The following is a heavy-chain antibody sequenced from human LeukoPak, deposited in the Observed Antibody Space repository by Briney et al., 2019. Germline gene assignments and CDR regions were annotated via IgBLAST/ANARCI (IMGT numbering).Heavy chain of an antibody. CDR3: ARGKRGLGSGSYYNFVTFDY. CDR1: GYTFTSYG. D-gene: IGHD3-10*01. Sequence: AASVKVSCKASGYTFTSYGISWVRQAPGQGLEWMGWISGYNGNTNYAQKLQGRVTMTTDTSTSTAYMEVRSLRSDDTAVYYCARGKRGLGSGSYYNFVTFDYWGQGTLVTVSS. J-gene: IGHJ4*02. CDR2: ISGYNGNT. V-gene: IGHV1-18*01.